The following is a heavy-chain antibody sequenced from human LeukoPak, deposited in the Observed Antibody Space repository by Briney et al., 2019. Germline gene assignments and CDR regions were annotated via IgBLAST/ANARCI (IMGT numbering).Heavy chain of an antibody. CDR2: IYHSEST. Sequence: SETLSLTCTVPGGSISSSYCSWIRQPPGKGLEWIGYIYHSESTNYNPSLKSRVTISVDTSKNQFSLKLSSVTAADTAVYYCARQAGGTSGPFDYWGQGTLVTVSS. J-gene: IGHJ4*02. CDR1: GGSISSSY. CDR3: ARQAGGTSGPFDY. V-gene: IGHV4-59*08. D-gene: IGHD4-23*01.